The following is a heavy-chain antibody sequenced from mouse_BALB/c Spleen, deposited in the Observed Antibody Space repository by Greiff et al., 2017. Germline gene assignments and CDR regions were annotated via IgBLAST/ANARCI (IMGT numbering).Heavy chain of an antibody. CDR3: ASQTARATGFAY. CDR1: GYTFSSYW. Sequence: VKLQESGAELMKPGASVKISCKATGYTFSSYWIEWVKQRPGHGLEWIGEILPGSGSTNYNEKFKGKATFTADTSSNTAYMQLSSLTSEDSAVYYCASQTARATGFAYWGQGTLVTVSA. CDR2: ILPGSGST. V-gene: IGHV1-9*01. J-gene: IGHJ3*01. D-gene: IGHD3-2*01.